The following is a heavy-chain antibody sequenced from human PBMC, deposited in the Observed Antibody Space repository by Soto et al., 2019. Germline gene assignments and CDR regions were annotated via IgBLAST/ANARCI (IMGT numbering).Heavy chain of an antibody. V-gene: IGHV3-53*01. CDR2: IYSGGST. Sequence: GGSLRLSCAASGFTVSSNYMSWVRQAPGKGLEWVSVIYSGGSTYYADSVKGRFTISRDNSKNTLYLQMNSLRAEDTAVYYCARGSGNYWYYFDYWGQGTLVTVPQ. CDR1: GFTVSSNY. CDR3: ARGSGNYWYYFDY. J-gene: IGHJ4*02. D-gene: IGHD1-26*01.